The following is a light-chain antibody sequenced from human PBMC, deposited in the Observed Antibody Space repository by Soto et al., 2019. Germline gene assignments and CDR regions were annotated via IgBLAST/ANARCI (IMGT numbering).Light chain of an antibody. CDR2: DVT. CDR3: SSYTSSSTLMV. CDR1: SSDVGAYNY. Sequence: QSALTQPASVSGSPGQSITISCTGTSSDVGAYNYVSWYQQHPGKAPKLLIYDVTNRPSGVSNRFSGSKSGNTASLTISGLQAEDEAAYYCSSYTSSSTLMVFGGGTKLTVL. J-gene: IGLJ3*02. V-gene: IGLV2-14*01.